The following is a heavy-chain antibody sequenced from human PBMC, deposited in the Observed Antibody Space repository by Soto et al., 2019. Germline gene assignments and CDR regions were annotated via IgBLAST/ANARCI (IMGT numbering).Heavy chain of an antibody. CDR1: GFTFSSYW. CDR2: INTDGSST. D-gene: IGHD5-12*01. V-gene: IGHV3-74*01. CDR3: AQDTGNDSDALDI. Sequence: EVQLVESGGGLVQPGGSLRLSCAASGFTFSSYWMHWVRQAPGKGLVWVAHINTDGSSTNYADSVKGRFTLSRDTATNTLYLQMNSLRAEDTAVYYCAQDTGNDSDALDIWGQGTMVTVSS. J-gene: IGHJ3*02.